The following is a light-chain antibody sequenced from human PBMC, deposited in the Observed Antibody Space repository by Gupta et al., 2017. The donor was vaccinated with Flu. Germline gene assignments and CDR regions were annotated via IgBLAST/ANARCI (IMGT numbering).Light chain of an antibody. V-gene: IGKV3-15*01. Sequence: ATLSVSPGERATLSCRASQSVSSNLAWNQQKPGQAPRLLIYGASTRATGIPARFSGSGSGTEFTLTISSLQSEDFAVYYCQQYNNWPLWTFGQGTKVEIK. CDR3: QQYNNWPLWT. CDR2: GAS. J-gene: IGKJ1*01. CDR1: QSVSSN.